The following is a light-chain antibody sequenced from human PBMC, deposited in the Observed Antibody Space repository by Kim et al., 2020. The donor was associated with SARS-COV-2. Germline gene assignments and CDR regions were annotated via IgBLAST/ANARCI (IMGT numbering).Light chain of an antibody. Sequence: ASVGDRVTITCRASQSISSWLAWYQQKPGKAPKLLIYKASSLESGVPSRFSGSGSVTEFTLTISSLQPDDFATYYCQQYNSSPWTFGQGTKVDIK. CDR1: QSISSW. CDR2: KAS. CDR3: QQYNSSPWT. J-gene: IGKJ1*01. V-gene: IGKV1-5*03.